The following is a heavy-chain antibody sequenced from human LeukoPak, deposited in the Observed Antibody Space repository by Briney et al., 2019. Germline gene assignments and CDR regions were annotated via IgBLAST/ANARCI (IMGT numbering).Heavy chain of an antibody. J-gene: IGHJ6*02. CDR1: GFTFSSYW. CDR2: IKQDGSEK. Sequence: PGGSLRLSCAASGFTFSSYWMSWVRQAPGKGLECVANIKQDGSEKYYVDSVKGRFTISRDNAKNSLYLQMNSLRAEDTAVYYCARDGNYYDSSGYYYWGYYYGMDVWGQGTTVTVSS. CDR3: ARDGNYYDSSGYYYWGYYYGMDV. V-gene: IGHV3-7*01. D-gene: IGHD3-22*01.